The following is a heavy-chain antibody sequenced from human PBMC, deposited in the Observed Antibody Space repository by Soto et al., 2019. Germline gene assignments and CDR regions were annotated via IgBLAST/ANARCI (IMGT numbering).Heavy chain of an antibody. J-gene: IGHJ4*02. Sequence: GGSLRLSCAASGLIFSGYGMSWVRQAPGKGLEWVSSISGSGGTTNYADSVKGRFTISRDNSKNTLYLQMNSLRAEDTAVYYCASRTSGYWGQGTVVTVSS. CDR2: ISGSGGTT. V-gene: IGHV3-23*01. CDR1: GLIFSGYG. CDR3: ASRTSGY.